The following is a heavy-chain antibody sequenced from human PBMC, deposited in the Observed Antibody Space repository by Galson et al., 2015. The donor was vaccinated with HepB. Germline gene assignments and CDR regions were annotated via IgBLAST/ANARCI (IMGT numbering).Heavy chain of an antibody. J-gene: IGHJ4*02. CDR2: ISYDGSNK. D-gene: IGHD6-19*01. CDR3: AKDWPRQEWPYSSGPDY. Sequence: SLRLSCAASGFTFSSYGMHWVRQAPGKGLEWVAVISYDGSNKYYADSVKGRFTISRDNSKNTLYLQMNSLRAEDTAVYYCAKDWPRQEWPYSSGPDYWGQGTLVTVSS. CDR1: GFTFSSYG. V-gene: IGHV3-30*18.